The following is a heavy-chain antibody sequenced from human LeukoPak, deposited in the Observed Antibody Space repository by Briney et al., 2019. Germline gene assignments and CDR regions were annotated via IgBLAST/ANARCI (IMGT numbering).Heavy chain of an antibody. D-gene: IGHD6-13*01. CDR1: GFTFSNYE. J-gene: IGHJ4*02. Sequence: TGGSLRLSCAASGFTFSNYEMNWVRQTPGKGLEWVSYISDHGKSRNYVDSVKGRFTISRDNAKNHLYLQMNSLRVEDTAVYFCARARIEAPLLDYWGQGTLVTVSS. V-gene: IGHV3-48*03. CDR3: ARARIEAPLLDY. CDR2: ISDHGKSR.